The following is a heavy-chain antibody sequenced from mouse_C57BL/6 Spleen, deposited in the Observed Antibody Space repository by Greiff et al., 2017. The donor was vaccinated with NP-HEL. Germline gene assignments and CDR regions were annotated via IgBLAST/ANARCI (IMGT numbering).Heavy chain of an antibody. D-gene: IGHD2-4*01. V-gene: IGHV2-6-1*01. Sequence: QVQLQQSGPGLVAPSQRLSITCTVSGFSLTSYGVHWVRQPPGKGLEWLVVIWSDGSTTYNSAPKSRLSISKDNSKSQVFLKMNSHKTDDTAMYYCARHRYEYGAMDYWGQGTSVTVSS. CDR2: IWSDGST. CDR1: GFSLTSYG. CDR3: ARHRYEYGAMDY. J-gene: IGHJ4*01.